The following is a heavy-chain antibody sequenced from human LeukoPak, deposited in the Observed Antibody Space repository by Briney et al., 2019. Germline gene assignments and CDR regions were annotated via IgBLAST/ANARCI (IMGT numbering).Heavy chain of an antibody. CDR2: ISAYNGNT. CDR3: ARDGRQKVRGVTHY. V-gene: IGHV1-18*04. CDR1: GYTFTSYD. J-gene: IGHJ4*02. D-gene: IGHD3-10*01. Sequence: ASVKVCCKASGYTFTSYDISWVRQAPGQGLEWMGWISAYNGNTNYAQKLQGRVTMTTDTSTSTAYMELRSLRSDDTAVYYCARDGRQKVRGVTHYWGQGTLVTVSS.